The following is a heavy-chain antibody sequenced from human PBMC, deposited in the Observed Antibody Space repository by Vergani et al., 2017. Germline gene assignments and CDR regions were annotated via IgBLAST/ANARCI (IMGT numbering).Heavy chain of an antibody. J-gene: IGHJ3*02. V-gene: IGHV4-59*08. CDR2: IYYSGST. CDR1: GGSISSYY. CDR3: ARGTARGTDAFDI. D-gene: IGHD1-1*01. Sequence: QVQLQESGPGLVKPSETLSLTCTVSGGSISSYYWSWIRQPPGRGLEWIGYIYYSGSTNYNPSLKSRVTISVDTSKNQFSLKLSSVTAADTAVYYCARGTARGTDAFDIWGQGTMVTVSS.